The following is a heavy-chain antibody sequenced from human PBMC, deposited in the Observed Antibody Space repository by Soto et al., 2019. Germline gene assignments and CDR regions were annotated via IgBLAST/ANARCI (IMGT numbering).Heavy chain of an antibody. J-gene: IGHJ3*02. Sequence: QVQLVESGGGVVQPGRSLRLSCVASGFSFSDYGMHWVRQAPGKGLEWVTVISYDGSTKNYADSVKGRFTISRDNSKTTLYLQMNSLRPEDTAVYSCAKVRGYYYGSGSYSPRGWSAFDIWGQGTMVTVSS. CDR2: ISYDGSTK. CDR3: AKVRGYYYGSGSYSPRGWSAFDI. V-gene: IGHV3-30*18. D-gene: IGHD3-10*01. CDR1: GFSFSDYG.